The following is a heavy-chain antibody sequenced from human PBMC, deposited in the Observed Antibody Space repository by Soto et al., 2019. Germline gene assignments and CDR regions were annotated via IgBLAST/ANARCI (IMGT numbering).Heavy chain of an antibody. D-gene: IGHD3-22*01. CDR2: IWYDGSNK. CDR1: GFTFSSYG. Sequence: GGSLRLSCAASGFTFSSYGMHWVRQAPGKGLEWVAVIWYDGSNKYYADSVKGRFTISRDNSKNTLYLQMNSLRAEDTAVYYCAREPPPVEVGGSGYQQHPDYWGQGTLVTVSS. CDR3: AREPPPVEVGGSGYQQHPDY. J-gene: IGHJ4*02. V-gene: IGHV3-33*01.